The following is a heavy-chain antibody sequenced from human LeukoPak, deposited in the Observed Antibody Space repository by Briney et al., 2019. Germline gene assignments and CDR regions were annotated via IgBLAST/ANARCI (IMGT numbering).Heavy chain of an antibody. CDR1: GFAFSSYE. D-gene: IGHD3-10*02. V-gene: IGHV3-48*03. J-gene: IGHJ6*04. Sequence: GGSLRLSCAASGFAFSSYEVNWVRQAPGKGLEWVSYISSSGSTIYYADSVKGRFTISRDNAKNSLYLQMNSLRAEDTAVYYCAELGITMIGGVWGKGTTVTISS. CDR3: AELGITMIGGV. CDR2: ISSSGSTI.